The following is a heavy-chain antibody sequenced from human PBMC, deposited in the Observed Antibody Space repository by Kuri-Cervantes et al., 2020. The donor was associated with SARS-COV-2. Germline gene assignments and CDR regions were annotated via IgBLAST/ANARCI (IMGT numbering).Heavy chain of an antibody. V-gene: IGHV1-2*02. J-gene: IGHJ6*03. CDR2: ISPNSGGT. CDR3: ARVDFWSGYDVMDV. Sequence: ASVKVSCKASGYTFTSYGISWVRQAPGQGLEWMGWISPNSGGTNYAQKFQGRVTMTRDTSISTAYMELSRLRSDDTAVYYCARVDFWSGYDVMDVWGKGTTVTVSS. D-gene: IGHD3-3*01. CDR1: GYTFTSYG.